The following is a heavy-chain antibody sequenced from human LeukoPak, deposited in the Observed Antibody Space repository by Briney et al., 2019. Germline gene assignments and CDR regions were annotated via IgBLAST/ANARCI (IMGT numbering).Heavy chain of an antibody. V-gene: IGHV3-11*04. D-gene: IGHD3-10*01. J-gene: IGHJ4*02. Sequence: GGSLRLSCAASGFTFSDYYMSWIRQAPGKGLEWISYTSGSGSIVYYSDSVKGRFTISRDNAKNSLYLQMNSLRAEDTAVYYCARVRITMVRGVTSPYYFDYWGQGTLVTVSS. CDR3: ARVRITMVRGVTSPYYFDY. CDR2: TSGSGSIV. CDR1: GFTFSDYY.